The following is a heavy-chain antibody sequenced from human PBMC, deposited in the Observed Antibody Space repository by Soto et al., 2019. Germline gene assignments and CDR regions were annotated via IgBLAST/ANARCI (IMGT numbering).Heavy chain of an antibody. J-gene: IGHJ4*02. CDR1: GFTFSSYA. CDR3: AKEGEDIVVVTASPYFDY. D-gene: IGHD2-21*02. Sequence: EVQLLESGGGLVQPGGSLRLSCAASGFTFSSYAMSWVRQAPGKGLEWVSAISGSGGSTYYADSVKGRFTISRDNSKNTLYLQMNSQRAEDTAVYYCAKEGEDIVVVTASPYFDYWGQGTLVTVSS. CDR2: ISGSGGST. V-gene: IGHV3-23*01.